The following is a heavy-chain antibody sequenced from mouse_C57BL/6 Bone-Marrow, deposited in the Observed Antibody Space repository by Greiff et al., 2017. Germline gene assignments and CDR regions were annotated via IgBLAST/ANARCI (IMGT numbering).Heavy chain of an antibody. J-gene: IGHJ4*01. CDR1: GFTFSSYA. CDR2: ISSGGDYI. D-gene: IGHD2-3*01. CDR3: TREINDGYLYYYAMDY. Sequence: EVKLVESGEGLVKPGGSLKLSCAASGFTFSSYAMSWVRQTPEKRLEWVAYISSGGDYIYYADTVKGRFTISRDNARNTLYLQMSSLKSEDTAMYYCTREINDGYLYYYAMDYWGQGTSVTVSS. V-gene: IGHV5-9-1*02.